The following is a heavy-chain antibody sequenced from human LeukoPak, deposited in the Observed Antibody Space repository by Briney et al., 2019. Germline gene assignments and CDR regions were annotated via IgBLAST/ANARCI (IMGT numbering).Heavy chain of an antibody. J-gene: IGHJ6*03. CDR3: AREAQGYYGSGSSRYYYYMDV. Sequence: PGGSLRLSCAAPGFTFDDYGMSWVRQAPGKGLEWVSGINWNGGSTGYADSVKGRFTISRDNAKNSLYLQMNSLRAEDTALYYCAREAQGYYGSGSSRYYYYMDVWGKGTTVTVSS. CDR2: INWNGGST. V-gene: IGHV3-20*04. CDR1: GFTFDDYG. D-gene: IGHD3-10*01.